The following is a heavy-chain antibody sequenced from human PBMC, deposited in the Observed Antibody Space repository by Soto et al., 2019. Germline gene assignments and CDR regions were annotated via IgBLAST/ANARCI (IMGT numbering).Heavy chain of an antibody. D-gene: IGHD6-6*01. CDR2: INHSGST. J-gene: IGHJ4*02. CDR1: GGSFSGYY. CDR3: ARGWEQLVPILDF. V-gene: IGHV4-34*01. Sequence: SETLSLTCTVYGGSFSGYYWSWIRQPPGKGLEWMGEINHSGSTNYNPSLKSRVTISVDTSKNQFSLKLSSVTAADTAVYYCARGWEQLVPILDFWGQGTLVTVSS.